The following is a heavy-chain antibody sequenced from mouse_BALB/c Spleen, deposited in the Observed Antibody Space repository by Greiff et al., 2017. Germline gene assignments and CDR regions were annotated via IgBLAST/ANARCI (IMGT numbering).Heavy chain of an antibody. CDR2: ISSGGSYT. Sequence: EVKLVESGGDLVKPGGSLKLSCAASGFTFSSYGMSWVRQTPDKRLEWVATISSGGSYTYYPDSVKGRFTISRDNAKNTLYLQMSSLKSEDTAMYYCARKSAYYGSSYYYAMDYWGQGTSVTVAS. CDR3: ARKSAYYGSSYYYAMDY. CDR1: GFTFSSYG. V-gene: IGHV5-6*02. J-gene: IGHJ4*01. D-gene: IGHD1-1*01.